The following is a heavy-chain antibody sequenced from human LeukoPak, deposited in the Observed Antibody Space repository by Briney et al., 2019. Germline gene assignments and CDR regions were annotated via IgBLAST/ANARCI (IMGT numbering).Heavy chain of an antibody. CDR3: ARGGIRYFDWLFRAYFDY. CDR1: GGSISSGGYS. CDR2: IYYSGST. V-gene: IGHV4-30-4*07. D-gene: IGHD3-9*01. J-gene: IGHJ4*02. Sequence: SETLSLTCAVSGGSISSGGYSRSWIRQPPGKGLEWIGYIYYSGSTYYNPSLKSRVTISVDTSKNQFSLKLSSVTAADTAVYYCARGGIRYFDWLFRAYFDYWGQGTLVTVSS.